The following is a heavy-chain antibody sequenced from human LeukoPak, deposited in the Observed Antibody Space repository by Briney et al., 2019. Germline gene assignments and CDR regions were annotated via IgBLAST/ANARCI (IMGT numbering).Heavy chain of an antibody. CDR2: ISSGSSTI. J-gene: IGHJ4*02. D-gene: IGHD4-17*01. CDR1: GFTFSSYS. Sequence: SGGSLRLSCAASGFTFSSYSMYWVRQAPGKGLEWVSYISSGSSTIYYADSVKARFTISRDNAKNSLYLQMNSLRAEDTAVYYCAKVLKADYGDYVSSSLYAYWGQGTLVTVSS. CDR3: AKVLKADYGDYVSSSLYAY. V-gene: IGHV3-48*01.